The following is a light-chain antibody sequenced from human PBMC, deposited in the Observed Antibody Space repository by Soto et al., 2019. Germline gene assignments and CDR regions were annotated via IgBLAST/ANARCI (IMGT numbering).Light chain of an antibody. J-gene: IGKJ5*01. Sequence: DIQMTQSPSSLSASVGDRVTITCQASQDITNFLNWYQQKPGKAPKLLIYDASNLETGVPSRFSGSGSGTDFTFTISSLEPEDIATYYCQQYDHFSITFGQGTRLEI. CDR1: QDITNF. V-gene: IGKV1-33*01. CDR3: QQYDHFSIT. CDR2: DAS.